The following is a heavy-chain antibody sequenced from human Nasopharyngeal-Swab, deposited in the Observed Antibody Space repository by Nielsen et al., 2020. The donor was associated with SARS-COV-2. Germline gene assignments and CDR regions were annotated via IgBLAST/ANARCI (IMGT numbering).Heavy chain of an antibody. V-gene: IGHV1-69*06. CDR2: IIPIFGTA. CDR1: GGTFSSYA. CDR3: ASLDYGSGSYYNSPGYYYYYMDV. D-gene: IGHD3-10*01. J-gene: IGHJ6*03. Sequence: LVKVSCKASGGTFSSYAISWVRQAPGQGLEWMGGIIPIFGTANYAQKFQGRVTITADKSTSTAYMELSSLRSEDTAVYYCASLDYGSGSYYNSPGYYYYYMDVWGKGTTVTVSS.